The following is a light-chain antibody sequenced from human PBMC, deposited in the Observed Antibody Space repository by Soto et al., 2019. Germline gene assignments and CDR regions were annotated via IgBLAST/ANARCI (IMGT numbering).Light chain of an antibody. CDR3: QHYNNWPPWT. J-gene: IGKJ1*01. CDR1: QSVSIN. Sequence: EIVMTQSPATLSVSPGERATLSCRASQSVSINLAWYQQKPGQAPRLLIYGASTRATGTPARFSGSGSGTDFTLTITSLQSEDFSVYYCQHYNNWPPWTFGQGTRVEIK. V-gene: IGKV3-15*01. CDR2: GAS.